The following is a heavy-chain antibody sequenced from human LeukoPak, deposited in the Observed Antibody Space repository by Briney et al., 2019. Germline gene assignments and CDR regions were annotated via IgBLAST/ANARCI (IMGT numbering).Heavy chain of an antibody. D-gene: IGHD3-9*01. CDR2: IKSKTDGGTT. Sequence: PGGSLRLSCAASGFTFSSYGMHWVRQAPGKGLEWVGRIKSKTDGGTTDYAAPVKGRFTISRDDSKNTLYLQMNSLKTEDTAVYYCTTSEGYYDILTGYSDYWGQGTLVTVSS. V-gene: IGHV3-15*01. CDR1: GFTFSSYG. J-gene: IGHJ4*02. CDR3: TTSEGYYDILTGYSDY.